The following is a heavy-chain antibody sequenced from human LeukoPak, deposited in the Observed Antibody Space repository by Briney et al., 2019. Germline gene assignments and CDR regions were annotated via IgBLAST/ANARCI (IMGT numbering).Heavy chain of an antibody. J-gene: IGHJ4*02. CDR3: ARAGNYYFEY. V-gene: IGHV3-74*01. Sequence: GGSLRLSCAASGFTFSSSWMHWVRQTPAEGLVWVARMNSDGRTINHADSVKGRFSISRDNAKNTLYLQMTGLRAEDTAIYYCARAGNYYFEYWGLGTLVTVSS. CDR1: GFTFSSSW. CDR2: MNSDGRTI. D-gene: IGHD1-7*01.